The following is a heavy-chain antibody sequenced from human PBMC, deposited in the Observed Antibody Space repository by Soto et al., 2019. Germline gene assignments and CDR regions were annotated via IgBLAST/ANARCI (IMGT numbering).Heavy chain of an antibody. CDR3: AREGGGYMGWFDP. CDR1: GGSISSGDYY. V-gene: IGHV4-30-4*02. Sequence: SDTLSLTCTVSGGSISSGDYYWSWIRQPPGKGLEWIGYIYYSGSTYYNPSLKSRVTISVDTSKNQFSLKLSSVTAADTAVYYCAREGGGYMGWFDPWGQGTLVTVSS. D-gene: IGHD3-16*01. CDR2: IYYSGST. J-gene: IGHJ5*02.